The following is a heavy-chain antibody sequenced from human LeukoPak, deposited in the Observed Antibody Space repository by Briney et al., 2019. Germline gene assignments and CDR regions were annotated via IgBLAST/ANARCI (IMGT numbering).Heavy chain of an antibody. Sequence: GGSLRLSCAASGFTFSSYSMNWVRQAPGKGLEWVSFISTSSSYADSVKGRFTISRDNAKNSLYLQMNSLRAEDTAVYYCARLTGASDYWGQGALVTVSS. CDR3: ARLTGASDY. CDR1: GFTFSSYS. J-gene: IGHJ4*02. D-gene: IGHD7-27*01. V-gene: IGHV3-21*01. CDR2: ISTSSS.